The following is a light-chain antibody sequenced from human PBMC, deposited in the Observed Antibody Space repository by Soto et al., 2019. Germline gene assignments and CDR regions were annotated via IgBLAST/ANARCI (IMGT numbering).Light chain of an antibody. CDR2: GAS. J-gene: IGKJ5*01. CDR3: HKRSNWLLDT. V-gene: IGKV3-11*01. Sequence: AQSRAELCRSGEECRSRWSTDSQSVHTFLAWYQQKPGQAPRLLIYGASTRATGVPARFSGSGSGTDFTLTISRLEPEDFAVYYCHKRSNWLLDTFGEGTRLEIK. CDR1: QSVHTF.